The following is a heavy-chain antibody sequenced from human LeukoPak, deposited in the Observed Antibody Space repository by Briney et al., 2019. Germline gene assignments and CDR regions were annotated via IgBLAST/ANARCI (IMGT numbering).Heavy chain of an antibody. CDR2: IYYSGST. Sequence: PSETLSLTCTVSGGSISSYYWSWIRQPPGKGLEWIGYIYYSGSTNYNPSLKSRVTISVDTSKNQFSLKLSSVTAADTAVYYCARLNRGSYLNLDYWGQGTLVTVSS. CDR1: GGSISSYY. CDR3: ARLNRGSYLNLDY. D-gene: IGHD1-26*01. V-gene: IGHV4-59*01. J-gene: IGHJ4*02.